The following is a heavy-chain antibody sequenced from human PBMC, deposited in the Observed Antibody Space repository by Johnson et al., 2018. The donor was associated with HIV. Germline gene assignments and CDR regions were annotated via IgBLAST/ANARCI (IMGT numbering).Heavy chain of an antibody. CDR3: ATYNFWSSYAFDI. Sequence: QMMLVESGGGVVQPGRPLRLSCAASGFTFSSYAMHWVRQAPGKGLEWVSVFYSRGGSYYVDSVRGRFTLSRDNSKRKLYLPMDRLTAEDTAVYYCATYNFWSSYAFDIWGQGTTVTVSS. D-gene: IGHD3-3*01. CDR2: FYSRGGS. V-gene: IGHV3-NL1*01. J-gene: IGHJ3*02. CDR1: GFTFSSYA.